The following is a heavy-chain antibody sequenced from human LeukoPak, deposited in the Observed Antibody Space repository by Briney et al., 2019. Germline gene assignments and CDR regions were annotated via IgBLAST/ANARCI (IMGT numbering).Heavy chain of an antibody. CDR2: ISSSSSYI. V-gene: IGHV3-21*01. CDR1: GFTFSSYS. D-gene: IGHD4-23*01. Sequence: GGSLRLSCAASGFTFSSYSMNWVRQAPGKGLEWVSSISSSSSYIYYADSVKGRFTISRDNAKNSLYLQMNSLRAEDTAVYYCARDFMAVGGTPGAFDIWGQGTMVTVSS. J-gene: IGHJ3*02. CDR3: ARDFMAVGGTPGAFDI.